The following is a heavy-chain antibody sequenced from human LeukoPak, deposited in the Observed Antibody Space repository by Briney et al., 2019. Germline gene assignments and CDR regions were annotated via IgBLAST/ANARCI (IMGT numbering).Heavy chain of an antibody. CDR2: IYYSGST. CDR3: ARAYYGMDV. Sequence: SETLSLTCTVSGGSISSYYWSWIRQPPGKGLEWIGYIYYSGSTNYNPSLKSRVTISVDTSKNQFSLKLSSVTAADTAVYYCARAYYGMDVWGQGTTVTVSS. J-gene: IGHJ6*02. V-gene: IGHV4-59*01. CDR1: GGSISSYY.